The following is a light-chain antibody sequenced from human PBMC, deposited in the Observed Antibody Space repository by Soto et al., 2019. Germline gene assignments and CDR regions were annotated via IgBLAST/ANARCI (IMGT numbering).Light chain of an antibody. CDR2: EVF. CDR3: NSYAGKSWV. V-gene: IGLV2-8*01. CDR1: SSDVGGYNR. J-gene: IGLJ3*02. Sequence: QSALTQPPSASGSPGQPVTISCTGTSSDVGGYNRVSWYQHHPGKAPKLIIYEVFKRPSGVPDRFSGSKSGNTASLTVSGLQAEDEADYYCNSYAGKSWVFGGGTKLTVL.